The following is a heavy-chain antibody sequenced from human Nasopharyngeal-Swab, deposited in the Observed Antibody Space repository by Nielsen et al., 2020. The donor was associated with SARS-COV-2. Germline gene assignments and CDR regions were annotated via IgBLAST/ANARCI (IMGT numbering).Heavy chain of an antibody. J-gene: IGHJ3*02. D-gene: IGHD3-3*01. CDR3: ARGEVLRFLGWFEGDDAFDI. CDR2: INHSGST. Sequence: WIRQPPGKGLEWIGEINHSGSTNYNPSLKSRVTISVNTSKNQFSLKLSSVTAADTAVYYCARGEVLRFLGWFEGDDAFDIWGQGTMVTVSS. V-gene: IGHV4-34*01.